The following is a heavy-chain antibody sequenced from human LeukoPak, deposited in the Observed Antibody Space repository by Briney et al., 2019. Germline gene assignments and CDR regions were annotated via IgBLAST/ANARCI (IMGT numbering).Heavy chain of an antibody. CDR1: GGSISSYY. CDR3: ARWDSYDSSGYYVY. CDR2: IYYSGST. J-gene: IGHJ4*02. V-gene: IGHV4-59*08. Sequence: SETLSLTCTVSGGSISSYYWSWIEQPPGKGVEGIGYIYYSGSTNYNPSLKSRVTMSVDTSKNQFSLKLSSVTAADTAVYYCARWDSYDSSGYYVYSGQGTLVTVSS. D-gene: IGHD3-22*01.